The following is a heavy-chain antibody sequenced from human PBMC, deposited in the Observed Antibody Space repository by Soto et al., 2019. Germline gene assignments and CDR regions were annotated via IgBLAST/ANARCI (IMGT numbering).Heavy chain of an antibody. CDR1: GDSVTSSY. CDR2: NYYIGSA. V-gene: IGHV4-59*02. J-gene: IGHJ4*02. Sequence: QVQLQESGPRILKPSETMSLTCVVSGDSVTSSYWSWIRQPPGKGLEWIGLNYYIGSADHNPSLTRRATISVDTSKNVVSLTRTSVTAADTAVYFCARATAYTDSGRDSWGQGTLVTVSS. D-gene: IGHD2-21*01. CDR3: ARATAYTDSGRDS.